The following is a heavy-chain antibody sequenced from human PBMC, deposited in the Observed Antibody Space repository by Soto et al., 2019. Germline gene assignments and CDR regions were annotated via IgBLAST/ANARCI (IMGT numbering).Heavy chain of an antibody. J-gene: IGHJ4*02. CDR3: ITGAPPY. Sequence: EIQLVESGGALVKPGGSLELSCVASGFVFTSAWMAWVRQIPGKGLEWVGQIKSEADGGARDYAAPVRGRFTISRDDSKNTLFLQLNSLKSEDPAIYYCITGAPPYWGQRTLGTVSS. CDR1: GFVFTSAW. D-gene: IGHD3-16*01. V-gene: IGHV3-15*02. CDR2: IKSEADGGAR.